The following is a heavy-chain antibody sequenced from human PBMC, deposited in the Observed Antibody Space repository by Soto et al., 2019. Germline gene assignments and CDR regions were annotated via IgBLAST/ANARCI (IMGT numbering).Heavy chain of an antibody. D-gene: IGHD1-1*01. CDR3: TRHAIIPKLQYGMDV. CDR2: IFYRGNT. CDR1: GGSISGYY. J-gene: IGHJ6*02. V-gene: IGHV4-59*01. Sequence: SETLSLTCTVSGGSISGYYWSWIRQPPGKGLEWIGYIFYRGNTLYNPSLQSRVTISVDTSKNQFFLGLTSVTAADTAVYYCTRHAIIPKLQYGMDVWGQGASVTVS.